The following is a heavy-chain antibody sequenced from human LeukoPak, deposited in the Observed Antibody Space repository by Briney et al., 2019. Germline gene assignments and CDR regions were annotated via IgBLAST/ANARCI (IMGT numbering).Heavy chain of an antibody. V-gene: IGHV3-21*01. CDR2: ISSSSSYI. CDR3: ARESAGSPTDY. J-gene: IGHJ4*02. Sequence: GGSLRLSCAASGFTFSSYAMHWVRQAPGKGLEWVSSISSSSSYIYYADSVKGRFTISRDNAKNSLYLQMNSLRAEDTAVYYCARESAGSPTDYWGQGTLVTVSS. CDR1: GFTFSSYA. D-gene: IGHD3-10*01.